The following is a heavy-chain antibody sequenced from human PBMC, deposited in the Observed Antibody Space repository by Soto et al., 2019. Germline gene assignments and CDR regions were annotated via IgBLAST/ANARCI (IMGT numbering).Heavy chain of an antibody. Sequence: QVQLVQSGAEVKKPGSSVKVSCKTSRGTFTTSPITWIRQAPGQGLVWMGEVIPTSGTANYAQTFQGRVAFTADKSTNTAYMELSSLRSEDTAIYFCTRDSSLGYLFWGQGSLVTVSS. CDR3: TRDSSLGYLF. CDR1: RGTFTTSP. CDR2: VIPTSGTA. D-gene: IGHD5-18*01. J-gene: IGHJ4*02. V-gene: IGHV1-69*06.